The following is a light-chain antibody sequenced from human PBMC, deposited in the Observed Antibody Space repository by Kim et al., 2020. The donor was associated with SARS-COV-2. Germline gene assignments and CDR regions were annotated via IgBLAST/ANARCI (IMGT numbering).Light chain of an antibody. J-gene: IGLJ2*01. CDR3: NSRDTSANHRV. Sequence: ALGQTVRITCQGDSLRSGCVSWCQQKPGQAPVLVIYGKNKRPSGIPDRFSGSSSGYTASLTITGTQAEDEADYYCNSRDTSANHRVFGGGTQLTVL. CDR2: GKN. V-gene: IGLV3-19*01. CDR1: SLRSGC.